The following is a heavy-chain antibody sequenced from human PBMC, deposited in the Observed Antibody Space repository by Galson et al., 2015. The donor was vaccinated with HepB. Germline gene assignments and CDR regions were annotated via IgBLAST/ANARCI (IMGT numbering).Heavy chain of an antibody. J-gene: IGHJ4*02. Sequence: TLSLTCAVSGGSISSGGYSWSWIRQPPGTGLEWIGYIYHSGSTYYNPSLKSRVTISVDRSKNQFSLKLSSVTAADTAVYYCAREAAAAYFDYWGQGTLVTVSS. CDR1: GGSISSGGYS. CDR3: AREAAAAYFDY. CDR2: IYHSGST. D-gene: IGHD6-13*01. V-gene: IGHV4-30-2*01.